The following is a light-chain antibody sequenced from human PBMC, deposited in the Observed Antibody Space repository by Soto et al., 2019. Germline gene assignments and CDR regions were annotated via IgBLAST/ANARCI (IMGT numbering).Light chain of an antibody. J-gene: IGKJ4*01. V-gene: IGKV3-20*01. CDR2: GAS. CDR1: QSGSSK. CDR3: QQYGISPFT. Sequence: EIVMTQSPATLSVSPGEGATLSCRASQSGSSKLAWYQQKPGQAPRLLIYGASSRATGIPDRFSGGGSETDFTLTISRLESEDSAVYYCQQYGISPFTFGGGTKVDIK.